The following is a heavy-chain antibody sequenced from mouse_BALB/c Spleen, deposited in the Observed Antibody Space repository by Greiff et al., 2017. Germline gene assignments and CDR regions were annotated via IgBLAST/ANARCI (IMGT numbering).Heavy chain of an antibody. V-gene: IGHV5-6*01. CDR1: GFTFSSYG. J-gene: IGHJ3*01. Sequence: EVMLVESGGDLVKPGGSLKLSCAASGFTFSSYGMSWVRQTPDKRLEWVATISSGGSYTYYPDSVKGRFTISRDNAKNTLYLQMSSLKYEDTAMYYCARHSYGYDEGFAYWGQGTLVTVSA. CDR2: ISSGGSYT. D-gene: IGHD2-2*01. CDR3: ARHSYGYDEGFAY.